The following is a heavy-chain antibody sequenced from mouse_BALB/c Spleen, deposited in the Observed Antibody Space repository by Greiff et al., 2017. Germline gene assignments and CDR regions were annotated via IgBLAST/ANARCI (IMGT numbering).Heavy chain of an antibody. CDR3: ARLGAGTEAMDY. Sequence: QVQLKESGAELVRPGSSVKISCKASGYAFSSYWMNWVKQRPGQGLEWIGQIYPGDGDTNYNGKFKGKATLTADKSSSTAYMQLSSLTSEDSAVYFCARLGAGTEAMDYWGQGTSVTVSS. V-gene: IGHV1-80*01. CDR2: IYPGDGDT. D-gene: IGHD4-1*01. J-gene: IGHJ4*01. CDR1: GYAFSSYW.